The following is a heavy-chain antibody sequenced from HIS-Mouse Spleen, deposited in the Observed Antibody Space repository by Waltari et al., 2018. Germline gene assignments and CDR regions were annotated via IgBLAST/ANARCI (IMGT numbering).Heavy chain of an antibody. D-gene: IGHD6-13*01. J-gene: IGHJ2*01. Sequence: QLQLQESGPGLVKPSETLSLTCTVSGGSLSSSSYYWGWIRQPPGKGLEWIGSIYYSGSTYCNPSLKSRVTISVDTSKNQFSLKLSSVTAADTAVYYCAREIPYSSSWYDWYFDLWGRGTLVTVSS. CDR1: GGSLSSSSYY. CDR3: AREIPYSSSWYDWYFDL. V-gene: IGHV4-39*07. CDR2: IYYSGST.